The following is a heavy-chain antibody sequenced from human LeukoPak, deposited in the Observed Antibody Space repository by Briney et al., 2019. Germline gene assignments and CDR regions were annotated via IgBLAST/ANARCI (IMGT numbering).Heavy chain of an antibody. J-gene: IGHJ3*02. CDR2: IGGTGRT. V-gene: IGHV3-23*01. CDR1: GFAFSSYV. D-gene: IGHD1-1*01. Sequence: PGGSLRLSCAASGFAFSSYVIIWVRQAPGKGLEWVSAIGGTGRTYYADPVKGRFTISRDNSKNTVFLQMNSLRAEDTAIFYCAKDMTTRGAFDIWGQGTMVTVSS. CDR3: AKDMTTRGAFDI.